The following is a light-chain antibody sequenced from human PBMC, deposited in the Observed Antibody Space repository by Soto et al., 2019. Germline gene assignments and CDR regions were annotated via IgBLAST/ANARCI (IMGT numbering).Light chain of an antibody. CDR1: QDIGNF. J-gene: IGKJ1*01. Sequence: DIPMTQSPSSVSASVRDRFTISCRASQDIGNFLAWYQQTPGKAPRLLIHGASSLSREIPSRFSGGGTGTHFTLTTSGLQPEDLATYFCLQTSTFPSTFGQGTKV. CDR3: LQTSTFPST. CDR2: GAS. V-gene: IGKV1-12*01.